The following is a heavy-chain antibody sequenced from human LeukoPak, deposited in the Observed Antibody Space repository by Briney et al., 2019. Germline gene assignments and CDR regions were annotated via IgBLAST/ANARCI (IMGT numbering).Heavy chain of an antibody. CDR3: ARGGGRYCSSTSCSKFDY. V-gene: IGHV4-38-2*02. CDR1: GYSFTSGHY. CDR2: IYHTGSA. J-gene: IGHJ4*02. D-gene: IGHD2-2*01. Sequence: SETLSLTCSVSGYSFTSGHYWGWIRQPPGKGLEWIANIYHTGSAHYNPSLKSRVTISVDTSKNQFSLKLSSVTAADTAVYYCARGGGRYCSSTSCSKFDYWARVPWSPSPQ.